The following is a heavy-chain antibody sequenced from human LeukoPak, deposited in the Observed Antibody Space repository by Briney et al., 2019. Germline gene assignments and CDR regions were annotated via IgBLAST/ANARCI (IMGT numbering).Heavy chain of an antibody. CDR3: ARGITKPDPIVVVPAAIRVAQAFDS. D-gene: IGHD2-2*01. CDR1: GGSFSDYD. J-gene: IGHJ4*02. Sequence: PSETLSLTCAVYGGSFSDYDWNWSRQPPGKGLEWIGEINHSGSTNYNSALKSRVTISEDTSKNQFSLRLSSVTAADTAVHYCARGITKPDPIVVVPAAIRVAQAFDSWGQGTLVTVSS. V-gene: IGHV4-34*01. CDR2: INHSGST.